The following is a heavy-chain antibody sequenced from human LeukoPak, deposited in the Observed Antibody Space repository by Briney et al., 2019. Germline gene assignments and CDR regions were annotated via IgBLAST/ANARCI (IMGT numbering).Heavy chain of an antibody. CDR3: ARGVMVTAMVGGGPVDY. Sequence: GGSLRLSCAASGFTFSSYWMHWVRQAPGKGLVWVSRINSDGSSTSYADSVKGRFTISRDNAKNTLYLQMNSLRAEDTAVYYCARGVMVTAMVGGGPVDYWGQGTLVTVSS. J-gene: IGHJ4*02. D-gene: IGHD5-18*01. V-gene: IGHV3-74*01. CDR1: GFTFSSYW. CDR2: INSDGSST.